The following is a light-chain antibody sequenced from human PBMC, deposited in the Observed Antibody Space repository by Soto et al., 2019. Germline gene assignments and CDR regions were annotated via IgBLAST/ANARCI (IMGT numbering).Light chain of an antibody. CDR3: AAWDDSLVV. Sequence: QSVLTQPPSASGTPGQRVTISCSGSSSNIGSNTVNWYQQLPGTAPKLPIYSNNQRPSGVPDRFSGSKSGTSASLAISGLQSEGEADYFCAAWDDSLVVFGGGTKLTVL. CDR2: SNN. CDR1: SSNIGSNT. V-gene: IGLV1-44*01. J-gene: IGLJ2*01.